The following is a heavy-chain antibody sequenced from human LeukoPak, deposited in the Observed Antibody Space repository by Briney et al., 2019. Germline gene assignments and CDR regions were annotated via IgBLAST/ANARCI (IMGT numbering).Heavy chain of an antibody. CDR1: GGSVTNYY. CDR2: IYHSGST. D-gene: IGHD6-19*01. V-gene: IGHV4-4*09. Sequence: SETLSLTCTVSGGSVTNYYWSWIRQPPGRGLEWIGYIYHSGSTNYNPSLKSRVTISLDTSKNQFSLKLSSVTAADTAVYYCARSINSGWYGGFGNWGQGTLVTVSS. J-gene: IGHJ4*02. CDR3: ARSINSGWYGGFGN.